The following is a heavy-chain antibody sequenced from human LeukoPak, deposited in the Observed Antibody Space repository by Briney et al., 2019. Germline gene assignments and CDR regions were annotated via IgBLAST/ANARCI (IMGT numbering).Heavy chain of an antibody. CDR2: IYYSGST. D-gene: IGHD3-22*01. J-gene: IGHJ3*02. Sequence: SETLSLTCTVSGGSISSYYWGWIRQPPGKGLEWIGSIYYSGSTYYNPSLKSRVTISVDTSKNQFSLKLSSVTAADTAVYYCARDPSGYYYEDAFDIWGQGTMVTVSS. V-gene: IGHV4-39*07. CDR1: GGSISSYY. CDR3: ARDPSGYYYEDAFDI.